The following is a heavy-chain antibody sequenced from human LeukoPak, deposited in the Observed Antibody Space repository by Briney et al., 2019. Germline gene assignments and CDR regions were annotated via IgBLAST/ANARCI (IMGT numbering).Heavy chain of an antibody. D-gene: IGHD3/OR15-3a*01. Sequence: PSETLPLTCTVSGGSISSYYWSWIRQPPGKGLEWIGHIYYSGSTNYNPSLKSRVTILVDTSKNQFSLKLSSVTAADTAVYYCARSHSVWTSFDYWGQGTLVTVSS. J-gene: IGHJ4*02. CDR2: IYYSGST. CDR1: GGSISSYY. CDR3: ARSHSVWTSFDY. V-gene: IGHV4-59*01.